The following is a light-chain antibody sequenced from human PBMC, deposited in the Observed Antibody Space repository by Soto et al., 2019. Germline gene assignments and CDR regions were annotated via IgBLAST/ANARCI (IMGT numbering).Light chain of an antibody. CDR1: QSVSSY. Sequence: EIVLTQSPATLSLSPGERATLSCRASQSVSSYLAWYQQKPGQAPRLLIYDVSSRATGIPARFSGSGSGTDFTLTISSLEPEDFAVYYCQQRSDWPSTFGGGTTVQIK. J-gene: IGKJ4*01. CDR2: DVS. CDR3: QQRSDWPST. V-gene: IGKV3-11*01.